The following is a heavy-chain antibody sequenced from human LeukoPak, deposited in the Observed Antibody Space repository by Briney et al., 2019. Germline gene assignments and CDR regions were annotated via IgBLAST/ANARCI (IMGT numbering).Heavy chain of an antibody. CDR1: GGSISSSSYY. CDR3: ARAVAGSSSWYGELRFDY. V-gene: IGHV4-39*07. CDR2: IYYSGST. Sequence: SETLSLTCTVSGGSISSSSYYWGWIRQPPGKGLEWIGSIYYSGSTYYNPSLKSRVTMSVDTSKNQSSLKLSSVTAADTAVYYCARAVAGSSSWYGELRFDYWGQGTLVTVSS. J-gene: IGHJ4*02. D-gene: IGHD6-13*01.